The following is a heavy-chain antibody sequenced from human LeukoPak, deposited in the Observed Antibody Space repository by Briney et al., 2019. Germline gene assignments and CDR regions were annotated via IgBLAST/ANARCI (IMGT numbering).Heavy chain of an antibody. CDR3: ARVDTAMVLFDY. D-gene: IGHD5-18*01. J-gene: IGHJ4*02. CDR1: GGSISSYY. V-gene: IGHV4-59*01. CDR2: IYYSWST. Sequence: SETLSLTCTVSGGSISSYYWSWIRQPPGKGLEWIGYIYYSWSTNYNPSLKSRVTISVDTSKNQFSLKLSSVTAADTAVYYCARVDTAMVLFDYWGQGTLVTVSS.